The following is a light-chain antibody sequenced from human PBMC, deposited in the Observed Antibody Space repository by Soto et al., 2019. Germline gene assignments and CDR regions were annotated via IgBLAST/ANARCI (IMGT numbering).Light chain of an antibody. J-gene: IGLJ1*01. V-gene: IGLV2-23*01. CDR3: CSYAGSRSYV. CDR2: EGS. Sequence: QSALTQPASVSGSPGQSITISCTGTSSDVGSYNLVSWYQQHPGKAPKLMIYEGSKRPSGVSNRFSASKSGNTASLTISGLQAEDEAEYYCCSYAGSRSYVFGTGTKLTVL. CDR1: SSDVGSYNL.